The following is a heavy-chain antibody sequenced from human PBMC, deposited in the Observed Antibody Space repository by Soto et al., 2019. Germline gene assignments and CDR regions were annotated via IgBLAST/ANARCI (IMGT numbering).Heavy chain of an antibody. CDR2: INHSGSA. J-gene: IGHJ4*02. CDR1: GGSFSGYI. V-gene: IGHV4-34*01. CDR3: ARGLISGSHYSGGWYYFDS. D-gene: IGHD1-26*01. Sequence: SETLSLTCDVYGGSFSGYILTWIRQTPGKGLKWIGQINHSGSANYNPSLKSRVTISVHTSNSQFSLELNSVTAADTAVYYCARGLISGSHYSGGWYYFDSWGQGTHVTVSS.